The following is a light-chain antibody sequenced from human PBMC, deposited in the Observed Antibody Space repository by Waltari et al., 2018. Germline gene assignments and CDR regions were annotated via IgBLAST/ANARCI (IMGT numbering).Light chain of an antibody. J-gene: IGKJ2*01. V-gene: IGKV4-1*01. CDR2: WAS. CDR1: RSIFYSPNNNNY. CDR3: QQYYSSPYN. Sequence: DIVMTQTPVSLALSLYETATLNCTPRRSIFYSPNNNNYLAWYQHKPGQPPELLIYWASSRQSGVPDRISGSGSGTDFTLTISSLQADDVAVYYCQQYYSSPYNFGQGTKLEI.